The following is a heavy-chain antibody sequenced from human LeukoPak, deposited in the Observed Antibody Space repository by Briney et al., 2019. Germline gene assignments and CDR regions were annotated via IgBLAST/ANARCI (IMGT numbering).Heavy chain of an antibody. CDR2: INPNSGGT. CDR1: VYTFAAYY. Sequence: ASVTVSFKASVYTFAAYYIHWVRQAPGQGLEWIGWINPNSGGTNYAQKFQGRVTMTRDPSISTAYMELSRLTSDDTTVYFCAKDAGTSGWFDSWGQGTLVTVSS. CDR3: AKDAGTSGWFDS. J-gene: IGHJ5*01. V-gene: IGHV1-2*02. D-gene: IGHD6-19*01.